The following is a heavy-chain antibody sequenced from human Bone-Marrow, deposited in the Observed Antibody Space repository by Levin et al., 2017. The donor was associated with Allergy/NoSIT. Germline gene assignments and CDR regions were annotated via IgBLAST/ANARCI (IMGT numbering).Heavy chain of an antibody. V-gene: IGHV3-30*18. CDR1: RFTFSNYG. CDR2: ISYDATNK. J-gene: IGHJ4*02. D-gene: IGHD3-3*01. CDR3: AKDSKIFGIVTIYYFDY. Sequence: GGSLRLSCAASRFTFSNYGMHWVRQAPGKGLEWVATISYDATNKNYADSVKGRFTISRDNSKNTLYLQMNNLRPEDTAVYYCAKDSKIFGIVTIYYFDYWGQGTPLTVSS.